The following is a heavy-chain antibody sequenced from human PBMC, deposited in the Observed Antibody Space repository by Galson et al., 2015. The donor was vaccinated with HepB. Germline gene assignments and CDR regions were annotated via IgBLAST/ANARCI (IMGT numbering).Heavy chain of an antibody. CDR2: ISSSSSYI. J-gene: IGHJ5*02. V-gene: IGHV3-21*01. Sequence: SLRLSCAASGFTFSSYSMNWVRQAPGKGLEWVSSISSSSSYIYYADSVKGRFTISRDNAKNSLYLQMNSLRAEDTAVYYCAREDYSNYVRWFDPWGQGTLVTVSS. CDR1: GFTFSSYS. D-gene: IGHD4-11*01. CDR3: AREDYSNYVRWFDP.